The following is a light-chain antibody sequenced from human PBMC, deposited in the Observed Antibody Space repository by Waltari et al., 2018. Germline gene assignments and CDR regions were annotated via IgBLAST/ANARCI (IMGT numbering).Light chain of an antibody. Sequence: TCRASESISSYLNWDQHKPGIGHKRLIYAATSLQSGVPSMFSRNGYGKDFTLTINDLQPKDFATYFCLQRYSTPLSFGGGTRGEIK. CDR3: LQRYSTPLS. J-gene: IGKJ4*01. CDR1: ESISSY. V-gene: IGKV1-39*01. CDR2: AAT.